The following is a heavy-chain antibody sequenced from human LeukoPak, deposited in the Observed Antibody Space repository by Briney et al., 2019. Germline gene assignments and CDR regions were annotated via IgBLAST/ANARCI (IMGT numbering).Heavy chain of an antibody. Sequence: GGSLRLSGAVSTVTFSSYAMSWVRQAPGKGLEWVSGITGDGASTHVADSVKGRFTISRDNSKNTVYLQMNSLRAEDTAVYFCAKSNGFLMYYFDYWGQGILVSVSS. CDR2: ITGDGAST. J-gene: IGHJ4*02. CDR3: AKSNGFLMYYFDY. V-gene: IGHV3-23*01. D-gene: IGHD3-22*01. CDR1: TVTFSSYA.